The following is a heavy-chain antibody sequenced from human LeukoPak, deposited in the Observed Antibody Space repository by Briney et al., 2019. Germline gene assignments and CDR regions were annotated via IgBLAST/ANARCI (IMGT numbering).Heavy chain of an antibody. Sequence: GGSLRLSCAASGFTFSISWMHWVRHATGKGLVWVSRVNSDGSTTIYADSVKGRFTISRDNAKNTLYLQMNSLRAEDTAVYYCARDNYGRLDYWGQGTLVTVSS. CDR1: GFTFSISW. V-gene: IGHV3-74*01. CDR2: VNSDGSTT. CDR3: ARDNYGRLDY. D-gene: IGHD3-16*01. J-gene: IGHJ4*02.